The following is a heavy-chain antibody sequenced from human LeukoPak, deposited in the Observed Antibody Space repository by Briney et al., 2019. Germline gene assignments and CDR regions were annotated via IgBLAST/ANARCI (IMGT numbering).Heavy chain of an antibody. J-gene: IGHJ4*02. Sequence: ASVKVSCKASGYTFTGYYLFWVRQAPGQGLEWMGWINPNTGDTRYGQKFQGRVTLTGDTSIRTTYTELSSLRSDDTAVYYCARDERFCNGDNHYPDLGYWGQGTLVTVSS. CDR3: ARDERFCNGDNHYPDLGY. D-gene: IGHD2-15*01. CDR1: GYTFTGYY. V-gene: IGHV1-2*02. CDR2: INPNTGDT.